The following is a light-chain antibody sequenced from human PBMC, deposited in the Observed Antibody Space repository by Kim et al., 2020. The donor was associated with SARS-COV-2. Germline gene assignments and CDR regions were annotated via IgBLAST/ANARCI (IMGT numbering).Light chain of an antibody. Sequence: SGGERATLSCRDSQSVYSDLAGYQQKPGQAPRLLIYDASNRATGIPARFSGSGCGTDFTLTISSLEPEDVAVYYCQQRSNWRWTFGQGTKLEI. CDR1: QSVYSD. CDR3: QQRSNWRWT. CDR2: DAS. V-gene: IGKV3-11*01. J-gene: IGKJ2*02.